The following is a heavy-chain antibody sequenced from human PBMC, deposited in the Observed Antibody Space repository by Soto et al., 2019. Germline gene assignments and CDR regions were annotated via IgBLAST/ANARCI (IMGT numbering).Heavy chain of an antibody. D-gene: IGHD2-15*01. CDR3: ARDLGYCSGGSCYYYGMDV. V-gene: IGHV3-33*01. CDR1: GFTFSSYG. Sequence: QVQLVESGGGVVQPGRSLRLSCAASGFTFSSYGMHWVRKAPGKGLEWVAVIWYDGSNKYYADSVKGRFTISRDNSKNTLYLQMNSLRAEDTAVYYCARDLGYCSGGSCYYYGMDVWGQGTTVTVSS. J-gene: IGHJ6*02. CDR2: IWYDGSNK.